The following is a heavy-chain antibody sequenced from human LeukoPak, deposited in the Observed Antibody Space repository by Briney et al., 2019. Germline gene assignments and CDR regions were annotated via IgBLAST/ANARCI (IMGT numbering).Heavy chain of an antibody. Sequence: PSETLSLTCTVSGYSISTGYYWDWIRQPPGKGLEWIGTFYHGGSTYYNPSLKSRVTISVDTSKNQFSLKLSSVTAADTAVYYCARVTGYYAGAFDIWGQGTMVTVSS. V-gene: IGHV4-38-2*02. CDR1: GYSISTGYY. CDR2: FYHGGST. CDR3: ARVTGYYAGAFDI. D-gene: IGHD3-9*01. J-gene: IGHJ3*02.